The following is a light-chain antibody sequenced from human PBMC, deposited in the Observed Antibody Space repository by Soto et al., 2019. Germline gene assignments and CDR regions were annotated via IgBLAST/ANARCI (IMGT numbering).Light chain of an antibody. CDR1: SSDVGGYNY. Sequence: QSVLTQPASVSGSPGQSITISCTGTSSDVGGYNYVSWYQQHPGKAPKLMIYDVSNRPSGVSNRFSGSKSGNTASLTNSGLQAEDEADYYCSSYTSRSTLAYVFGTGNKVTVL. CDR2: DVS. V-gene: IGLV2-14*01. CDR3: SSYTSRSTLAYV. J-gene: IGLJ1*01.